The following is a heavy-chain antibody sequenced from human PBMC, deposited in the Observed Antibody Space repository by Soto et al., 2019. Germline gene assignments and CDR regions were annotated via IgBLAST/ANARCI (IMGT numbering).Heavy chain of an antibody. CDR3: ASSYYGSGNPKDYYYGMDV. CDR2: INAGNGKT. J-gene: IGHJ6*02. V-gene: IGHV1-3*01. D-gene: IGHD3-10*01. Sequence: QVQLVQSGAEVKKPGASVKVSCKASGYTFTSYAMHWVRQAPGQRLEWVGWINAGNGKTKYSQKFQGRVTITRDTSASTGYMELSSLRSEDTAVYYCASSYYGSGNPKDYYYGMDVWGQGTTVTVSS. CDR1: GYTFTSYA.